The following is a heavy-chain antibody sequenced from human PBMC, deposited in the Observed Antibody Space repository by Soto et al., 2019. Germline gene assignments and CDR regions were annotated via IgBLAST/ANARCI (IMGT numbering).Heavy chain of an antibody. CDR1: GFTFNSYG. D-gene: IGHD6-19*01. V-gene: IGHV3-33*01. CDR2: IWYDGNTK. J-gene: IGHJ6*04. CDR3: ARPLVAPVAGPYYYGMEV. Sequence: QIQLVESGGGVVQPGRSLRLSCTASGFTFNSYGFNWVRQAPGKGLEWVAVIWYDGNTKYYADSVKGRFTISRDNLRSTVYLQINSLTAEDTAVYYCARPLVAPVAGPYYYGMEVWGKGTTVTVSS.